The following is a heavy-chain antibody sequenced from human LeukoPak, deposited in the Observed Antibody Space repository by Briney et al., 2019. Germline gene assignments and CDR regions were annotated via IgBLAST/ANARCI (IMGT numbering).Heavy chain of an antibody. Sequence: PSETLSLTCSVSDDSITMYYWTWIRQPPGKGLEWIGYVDHTGSTNYNPSLKSRVTISVDTSKNQFSLNLTSVTAADTAVYYCARFTPQGYGWGGYNRFDPWGQGTLVTVSS. J-gene: IGHJ5*02. CDR2: VDHTGST. D-gene: IGHD3-16*01. CDR3: ARFTPQGYGWGGYNRFDP. V-gene: IGHV4-59*01. CDR1: DDSITMYY.